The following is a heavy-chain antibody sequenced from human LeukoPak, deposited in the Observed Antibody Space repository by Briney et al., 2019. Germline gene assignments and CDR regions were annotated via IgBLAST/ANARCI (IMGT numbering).Heavy chain of an antibody. J-gene: IGHJ4*02. D-gene: IGHD3-10*01. CDR2: IGTAGDT. CDR3: ATAGRGATSGSYDN. CDR1: GFTFSVYD. Sequence: GGSLRLSCAASGFTFSVYDMHWVRQSTGGALEWVSAIGTAGDTYYPGSVKGRFTISRENARNSLYLQMHSLTVGDTAVYYCATAGRGATSGSYDNWGQGTLVTVSS. V-gene: IGHV3-13*01.